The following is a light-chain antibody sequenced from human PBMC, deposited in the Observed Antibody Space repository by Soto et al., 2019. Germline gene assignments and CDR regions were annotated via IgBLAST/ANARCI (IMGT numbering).Light chain of an antibody. J-gene: IGLJ2*01. CDR1: SGDVGGYNY. CDR2: EVS. CDR3: SSYAGNNIVV. Sequence: QSPLTQPPSVSGSPGQSVTISCSGTSGDVGGYNYVSWYQQHPGTAPKLVIYEVSERPSAVPDRFSGSKSGNTASLTVSGLQADDEADYYCSSYAGNNIVVFGGGTKLTVL. V-gene: IGLV2-8*01.